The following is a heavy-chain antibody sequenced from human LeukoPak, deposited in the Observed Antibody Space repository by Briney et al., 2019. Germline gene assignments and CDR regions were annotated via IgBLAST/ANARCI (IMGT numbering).Heavy chain of an antibody. CDR1: GYSFTSYW. CDR2: IDPSDTYT. J-gene: IGHJ4*02. Sequence: GESLRISCKGSGYSFTSYWISWVRQMPGKGLEWMGRIDPSDTYTNYSPSFQGHVTISADKSISTAYLLWSSLKASDTAMYYCARRGTDLYGSGSFFYWGQGTLVTVSS. CDR3: ARRGTDLYGSGSFFY. D-gene: IGHD3-10*01. V-gene: IGHV5-10-1*01.